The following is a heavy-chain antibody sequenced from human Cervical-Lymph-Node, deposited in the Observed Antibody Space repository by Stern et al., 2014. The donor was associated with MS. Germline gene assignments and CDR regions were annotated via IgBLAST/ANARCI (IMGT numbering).Heavy chain of an antibody. D-gene: IGHD3-3*01. Sequence: VQLVESGGGLVKPGGSLTVSCAASGFSFSDYYMTWLRQAPGKGPAWVANIGRSGDNIYYADSVKGRFTISRDNAKNSLYLQMNSLRAEDTALYYCARDAEYDIWSGYFDYWGPGILVTVSP. CDR3: ARDAEYDIWSGYFDY. J-gene: IGHJ4*02. CDR2: IGRSGDNI. V-gene: IGHV3-11*01. CDR1: GFSFSDYY.